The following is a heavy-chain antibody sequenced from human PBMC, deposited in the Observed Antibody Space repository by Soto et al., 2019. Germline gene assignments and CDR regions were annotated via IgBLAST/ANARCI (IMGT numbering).Heavy chain of an antibody. V-gene: IGHV1-24*01. CDR1: GYTLIELS. J-gene: IGHJ4*02. Sequence: QVQLVQSGAEVQKPGASVTVSCKFSGYTLIELSIHWVRQAPGKGLEWMGGFDPEGGERVYAQKFQGRVTMTEDTSTDTASMELSSLRSEDTAVYYCAAMTTVVTPTFDYWGQGTLVTVSS. CDR2: FDPEGGER. CDR3: AAMTTVVTPTFDY. D-gene: IGHD4-17*01.